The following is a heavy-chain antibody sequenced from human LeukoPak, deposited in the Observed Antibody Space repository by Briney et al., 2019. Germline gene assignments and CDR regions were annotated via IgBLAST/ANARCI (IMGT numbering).Heavy chain of an antibody. Sequence: GGSLRLSCAASGFTFNYFWMHWVRQAPGKGLVWVSRINSDGSSTTYADSVKGRFAISRDNAKNTLYLQMNSLRAEDTAVYYCAREDYGDYAGGYYSDYWGQGTLVTVSS. CDR2: INSDGSST. V-gene: IGHV3-74*01. D-gene: IGHD4-17*01. J-gene: IGHJ4*02. CDR3: AREDYGDYAGGYYSDY. CDR1: GFTFNYFW.